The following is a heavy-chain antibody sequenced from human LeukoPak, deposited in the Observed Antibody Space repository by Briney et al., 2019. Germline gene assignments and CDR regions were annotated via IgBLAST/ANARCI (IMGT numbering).Heavy chain of an antibody. V-gene: IGHV4-39*01. J-gene: IGHJ3*02. CDR3: ARLAPPGTTGTTVRLRAFDI. D-gene: IGHD1-1*01. Sequence: SETLSLTCTVSGGSISSSSYYWGWIRQPPGKGLEWIGSIYYSGSTYYNPSLKSRVTISVDTSKNQFSLKLSSVTAADTAVYYCARLAPPGTTGTTVRLRAFDIWGQGTMVTVSS. CDR1: GGSISSSSYY. CDR2: IYYSGST.